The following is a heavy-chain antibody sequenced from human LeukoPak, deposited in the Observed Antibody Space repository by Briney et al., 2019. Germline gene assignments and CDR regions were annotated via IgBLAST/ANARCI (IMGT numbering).Heavy chain of an antibody. V-gene: IGHV3-9*01. Sequence: PGRSLRLSCAASGFTFDDYAMHWVRQAPGKGLEWVSGISWDSGSIGYADSVKGRFTISRDNAKNSLYLQMNSLRAEDTAVYSCAGEIGYSSGWDYGGNPGFVYWGQGTLVTVSS. J-gene: IGHJ4*02. CDR1: GFTFDDYA. CDR3: AGEIGYSSGWDYGGNPGFVY. D-gene: IGHD4-23*01. CDR2: ISWDSGSI.